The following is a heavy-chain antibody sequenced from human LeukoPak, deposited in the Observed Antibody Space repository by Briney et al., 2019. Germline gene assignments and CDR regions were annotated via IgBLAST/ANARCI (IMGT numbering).Heavy chain of an antibody. D-gene: IGHD2-21*02. Sequence: SETLSLTCTVSGGSVSSGSYYWSWIRQPPGKGLEWIGYIYYSGSTNCNPSLKSRVTISVDTSKNQFSLKLSSVTAADTAVYYCARGNCGGDCYSINYYYGMDVWGQGTTVTVSS. CDR2: IYYSGST. CDR3: ARGNCGGDCYSINYYYGMDV. J-gene: IGHJ6*02. V-gene: IGHV4-61*01. CDR1: GGSVSSGSYY.